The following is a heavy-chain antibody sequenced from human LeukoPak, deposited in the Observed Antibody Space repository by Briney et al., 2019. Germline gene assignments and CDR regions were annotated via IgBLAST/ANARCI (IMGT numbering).Heavy chain of an antibody. CDR3: ARDRGEGSSWSGGLNWFDP. CDR1: GGSFSGYY. Sequence: SETLSLTCAVYGGSFSGYYWSWIRQPPGKGLEWIGEINHSGSTNYNPSLKSRVTISVDTSKNQFSLKLSSVTAADTAVYYCARDRGEGSSWSGGLNWFDPWGQGTLVTVSS. CDR2: INHSGST. D-gene: IGHD6-13*01. V-gene: IGHV4-34*01. J-gene: IGHJ5*02.